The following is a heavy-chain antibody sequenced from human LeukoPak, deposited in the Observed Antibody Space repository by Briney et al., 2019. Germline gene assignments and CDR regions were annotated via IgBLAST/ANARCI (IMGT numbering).Heavy chain of an antibody. CDR3: ARKEQWLVTPPNY. J-gene: IGHJ4*02. CDR1: GGSLRSSDFY. CDR2: IYYSGST. V-gene: IGHV4-39*01. D-gene: IGHD6-19*01. Sequence: SETLSLTCTVSGGSLRSSDFYWGWIRQPPGKGLEWIGSIYYSGSTYYNPSLKSRVTISVDTSKNEFSLKLSSVTAADTAVYYCARKEQWLVTPPNYWGQGTLVTVSS.